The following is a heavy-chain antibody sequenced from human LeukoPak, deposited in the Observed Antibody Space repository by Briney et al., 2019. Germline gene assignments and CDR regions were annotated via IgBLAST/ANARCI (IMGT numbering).Heavy chain of an antibody. CDR3: AKCLWLVRNFDY. CDR1: GFTFGSYG. D-gene: IGHD6-19*01. CDR2: ISGSGGST. V-gene: IGHV3-23*01. Sequence: GGSLRLSCAASGFTFGSYGMSWVRQAPGKGLEWVSAISGSGGSTYYADSVKGRFTISRDNSKNTLYLQMNSLRAEDTAVYYCAKCLWLVRNFDYWGQGTLVTVSS. J-gene: IGHJ4*02.